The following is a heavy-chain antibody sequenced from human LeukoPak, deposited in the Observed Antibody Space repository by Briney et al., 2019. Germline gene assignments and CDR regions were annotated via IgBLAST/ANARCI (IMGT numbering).Heavy chain of an antibody. D-gene: IGHD4-17*01. CDR3: AKVATDGDQILYYFDY. V-gene: IGHV3-23*01. CDR2: ISGSGGST. J-gene: IGHJ4*02. Sequence: GSLRLSCAASGFTFSSYAMSWVRQAPGKGLEWVSAISGSGGSTYYADSVKGRFAISRDNSKNTLYLQMNSLRAEDTAVYYCAKVATDGDQILYYFDYWGQGTLVTVSS. CDR1: GFTFSSYA.